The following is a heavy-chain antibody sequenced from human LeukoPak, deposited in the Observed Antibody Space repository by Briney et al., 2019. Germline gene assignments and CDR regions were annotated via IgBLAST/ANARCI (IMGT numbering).Heavy chain of an antibody. CDR3: ARVPTNYGSGTSDVNFDS. V-gene: IGHV4-38-2*02. Sequence: PSETLSLTCTVSGYSISDGFYWGWIRQPPAKGLQWVGNIYHSGRTYYNPSLKSRVTISVDTSKNQFSLMLTSVTAADTAVYYCARVPTNYGSGTSDVNFDSWGQGTLVAVSS. CDR2: IYHSGRT. D-gene: IGHD3-10*01. CDR1: GYSISDGFY. J-gene: IGHJ4*02.